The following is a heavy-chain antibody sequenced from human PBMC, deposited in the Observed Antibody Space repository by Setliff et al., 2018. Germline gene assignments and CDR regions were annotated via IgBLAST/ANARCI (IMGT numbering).Heavy chain of an antibody. D-gene: IGHD1-26*01. J-gene: IGHJ3*01. CDR1: GDSISSGDYF. Sequence: SETLSLTCTVSGDSISSGDYFWSWIRQPPGKGLEWIAYIYHSGSAYYNPSLKSRVTMSVDTSKNQFSLHLTSVTAADTAVYYCAREVGTSTSSDAFDVWGQGMMVT. CDR3: AREVGTSTSSDAFDV. V-gene: IGHV4-30-4*08. CDR2: IYHSGSA.